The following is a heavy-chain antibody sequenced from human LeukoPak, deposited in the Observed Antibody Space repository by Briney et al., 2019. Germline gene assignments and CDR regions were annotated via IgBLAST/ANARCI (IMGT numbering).Heavy chain of an antibody. Sequence: PGGSLRLSCAASGFTFSSYEMNWVRQAPGKGLEWVSYISSSGSTIYYADSVKGRFTISRDNAKNSLYLQMNSLRAEDTAVYYCAKDSSGPVLLWFGEMGGIDYWGQGTLVTVSS. CDR2: ISSSGSTI. CDR1: GFTFSSYE. D-gene: IGHD3-10*01. J-gene: IGHJ4*02. CDR3: AKDSSGPVLLWFGEMGGIDY. V-gene: IGHV3-48*03.